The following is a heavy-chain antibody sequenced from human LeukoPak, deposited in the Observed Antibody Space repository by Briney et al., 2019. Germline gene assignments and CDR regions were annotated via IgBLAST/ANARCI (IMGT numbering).Heavy chain of an antibody. D-gene: IGHD3-22*01. V-gene: IGHV3-15*01. Sequence: GGSLRLSCEASGFTFSNAWMSWVRQAPGKGLEWVGRIKSKTDGGTTDYAAPVKGRFTISRDDSKNTLYLQMNSLKTEDTAVYYCTRDPYYFDSSGYYHHAFDIWGQGTMVAVSS. CDR3: TRDPYYFDSSGYYHHAFDI. CDR1: GFTFSNAW. CDR2: IKSKTDGGTT. J-gene: IGHJ3*02.